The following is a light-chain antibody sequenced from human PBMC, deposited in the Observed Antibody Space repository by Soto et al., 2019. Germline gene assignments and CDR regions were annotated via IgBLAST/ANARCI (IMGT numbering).Light chain of an antibody. J-gene: IGKJ4*01. CDR3: QQYEILSI. V-gene: IGKV1-5*01. Sequence: DIQILQSPSTVSASVGDSTPITGRARQSISSWLSWYQQNPGKAPKLLIYDASSLETGVPSRFSGSGSGTDFTLTISSLPPEDIATYYCQQYEILSIVGGGTKVDIK. CDR2: DAS. CDR1: QSISSW.